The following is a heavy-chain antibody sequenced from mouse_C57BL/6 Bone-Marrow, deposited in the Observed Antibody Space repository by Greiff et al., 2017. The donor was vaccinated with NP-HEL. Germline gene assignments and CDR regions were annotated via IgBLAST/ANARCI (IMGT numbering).Heavy chain of an antibody. Sequence: QVQLKESGAELARPGASVKLSCKASGYTFTSYGISWVKQRTGQGLEWIGEIYPRSGNTYYNEKFKGKATLTADKSSSTAYMELRSLTSEDSAVYFCARDPYYYGSSYDYWYFDVWGTGTTVTVSS. CDR2: IYPRSGNT. CDR1: GYTFTSYG. J-gene: IGHJ1*03. V-gene: IGHV1-81*01. D-gene: IGHD1-1*01. CDR3: ARDPYYYGSSYDYWYFDV.